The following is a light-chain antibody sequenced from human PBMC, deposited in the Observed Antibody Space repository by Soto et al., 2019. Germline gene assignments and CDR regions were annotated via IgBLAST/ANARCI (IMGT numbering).Light chain of an antibody. CDR3: SSYTSSSTYV. J-gene: IGLJ1*01. CDR2: EVS. CDR1: SSDVGGYNY. V-gene: IGLV2-14*01. Sequence: QSALTQPASISASPGQSITISCTGTSSDVGGYNYVSWYQQHPDKVPKLMIYEVSYRPSGVSDRFSGSKSGNTASLTISGLQPEDEADYYCSSYTSSSTYVFGTGTKLTVL.